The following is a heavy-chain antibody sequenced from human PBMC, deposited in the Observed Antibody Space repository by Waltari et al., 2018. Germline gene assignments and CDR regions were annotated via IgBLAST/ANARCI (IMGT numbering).Heavy chain of an antibody. J-gene: IGHJ6*02. Sequence: VQLVESGGGVIQSGGALRLCCAASGFVVGHHWMSGVRQAPGKGLEWVANIKQDGTEKIYVNSVKGRFTILRDNAKNSLFLQMNSLRADDTGVYYCARILCDGSKCYNGLDVWGQGTAVTVSS. CDR1: GFVVGHHW. V-gene: IGHV3-7*01. CDR2: IKQDGTEK. CDR3: ARILCDGSKCYNGLDV. D-gene: IGHD3-10*01.